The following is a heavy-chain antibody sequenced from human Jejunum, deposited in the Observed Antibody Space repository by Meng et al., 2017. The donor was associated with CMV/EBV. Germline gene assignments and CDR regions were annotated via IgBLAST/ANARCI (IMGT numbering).Heavy chain of an antibody. J-gene: IGHJ4*02. CDR3: ARASRVLGGFDY. CDR2: INTSVGYT. V-gene: IGHV1-46*01. D-gene: IGHD3-16*01. Sequence: QVQRVQSGAGVKKPGASVKVSCKASGYTFTNYYMHWVRQAPGQGLEWMGIINTSVGYTSHAQKFQGRVTMTRDTSTSTVHMEVSSLRSADTAVYYCARASRVLGGFDYWGQGTLVTVSS. CDR1: GYTFTNYY.